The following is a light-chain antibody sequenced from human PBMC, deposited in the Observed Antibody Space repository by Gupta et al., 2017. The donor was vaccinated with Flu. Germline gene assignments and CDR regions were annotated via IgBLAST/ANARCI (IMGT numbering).Light chain of an antibody. CDR1: SGSIATTY. Sequence: NFMLTQPHSVSESPGKTVTISCTRSSGSIATTYVQWYQQRPGSSHTTIIYEDNQRPSEVPDRFSGSVDSASNSASTKTNGLKTEGEADDYCQSSDSINSEGVFGGGTKLTVL. CDR2: EDN. V-gene: IGLV6-57*01. J-gene: IGLJ3*02. CDR3: QSSDSINSEGV.